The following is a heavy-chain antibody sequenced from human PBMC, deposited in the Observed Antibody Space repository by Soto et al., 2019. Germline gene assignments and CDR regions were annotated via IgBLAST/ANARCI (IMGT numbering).Heavy chain of an antibody. CDR2: TYYRSKWYN. V-gene: IGHV6-1*01. CDR3: ARAGIALAGKVGDWFDP. Sequence: SQTLSLICAISGDSVSSNSAAWNWIRQSPSRGLEWLGRTYYRSKWYNDYAVSVKSRITINPDTSKNQFSLQLNSATPEDTAVYYCARAGIALAGKVGDWFDPWGQGTLVTVSS. D-gene: IGHD6-19*01. CDR1: GDSVSSNSAA. J-gene: IGHJ5*02.